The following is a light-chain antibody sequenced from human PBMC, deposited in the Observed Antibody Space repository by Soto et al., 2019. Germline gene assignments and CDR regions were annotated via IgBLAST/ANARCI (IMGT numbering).Light chain of an antibody. V-gene: IGKV1-33*01. CDR2: DAS. CDR1: QNINNY. Sequence: IQITQSPSSLSASVVDRVTIACQASQNINNYLNWYQQKPGRAPKLLIYDASNLEAGVPSRFSGSGSGTDFTLTINSLQPEDLATYYCQQLNSYPITFGQGTRLEIK. J-gene: IGKJ5*01. CDR3: QQLNSYPIT.